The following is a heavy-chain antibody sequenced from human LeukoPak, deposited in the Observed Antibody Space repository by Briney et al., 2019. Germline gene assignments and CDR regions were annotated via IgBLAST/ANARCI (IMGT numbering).Heavy chain of an antibody. CDR1: EFSVGSNY. CDR3: ARGVRDILSGYYTDYYFYYMDV. J-gene: IGHJ6*03. V-gene: IGHV3-66*01. D-gene: IGHD3-9*01. CDR2: IYSGGST. Sequence: PGGSLRLSCAASEFSVGSNYMTGVRQAPGKGLEGVSLIYSGGSTYYADSVKGRFTISRDNAKNSLYLQMNSLRAEDTAVYYCARGVRDILSGYYTDYYFYYMDVWGKGTTVTVSS.